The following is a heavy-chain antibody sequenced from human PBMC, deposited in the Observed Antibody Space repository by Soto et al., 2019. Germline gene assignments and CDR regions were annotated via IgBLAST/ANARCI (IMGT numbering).Heavy chain of an antibody. CDR1: GLTFSSYA. CDR3: AKGLYGDYGATGDD. Sequence: EVQLLESGGGSVRRGGSLRLSCTASGLTFSSYAMTWVRQAPGKGLEWVSAIGGSTTGTYYADSVRGRFTISGDNSKNTLCLQMHSVRGEDTAVYYCAKGLYGDYGATGDDGGQGTLVTVS. V-gene: IGHV3-23*01. J-gene: IGHJ4*02. CDR2: IGGSTTGT. D-gene: IGHD4-17*01.